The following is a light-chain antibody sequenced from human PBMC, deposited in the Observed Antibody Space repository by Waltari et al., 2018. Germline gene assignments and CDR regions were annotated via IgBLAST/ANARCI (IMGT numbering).Light chain of an antibody. CDR1: SLRRYY. V-gene: IGLV3-19*01. J-gene: IGLJ2*01. CDR2: DKN. Sequence: SSELTQDPAVSVAMGQTVRITCQGDSLRRYYASWYQQRPGQAPILVMYDKNNRPSGVPDRFSGSNSQNTASLTITGAQAEDEASDYCHSRDASGVGGSFGGGTKLTVL. CDR3: HSRDASGVGGS.